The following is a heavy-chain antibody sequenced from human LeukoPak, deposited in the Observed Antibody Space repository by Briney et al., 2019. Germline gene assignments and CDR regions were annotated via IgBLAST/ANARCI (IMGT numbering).Heavy chain of an antibody. CDR3: AKATITIFGVVNQGLY. CDR1: GFTFSSYA. J-gene: IGHJ4*02. D-gene: IGHD3-3*01. Sequence: GGSLRLSCAASGFTFSSYAMSWVRQAPGKGLEWVSAISGSGGSTYYADSVKGRFTISRDNSKNTLYLQMNSLRAEDTAVYYCAKATITIFGVVNQGLYWGQGTLVTVPS. V-gene: IGHV3-23*01. CDR2: ISGSGGST.